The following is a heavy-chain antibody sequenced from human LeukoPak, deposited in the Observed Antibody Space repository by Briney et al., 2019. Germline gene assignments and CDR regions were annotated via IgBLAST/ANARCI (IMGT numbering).Heavy chain of an antibody. J-gene: IGHJ4*02. CDR2: IIPIFGTA. CDR3: ARRAYSSSFDY. Sequence: ASVKVSCKASGYTFTSYYMHWVRQAPGQGLEWMGGIIPIFGTANYAQKFQGRVTITADESTSTAYMELSSLRSEDTAVYYCARRAYSSSFDYWGQGTLVTVSS. V-gene: IGHV1-69*13. CDR1: GYTFTSYY. D-gene: IGHD6-6*01.